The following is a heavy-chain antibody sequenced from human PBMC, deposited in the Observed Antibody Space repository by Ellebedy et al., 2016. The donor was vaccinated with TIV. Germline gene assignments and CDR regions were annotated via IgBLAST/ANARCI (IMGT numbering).Heavy chain of an antibody. Sequence: SETLSLTCAVYGESFSCYYWSWIRQPPGKGLDWIGEVNHSGSTTYNPSLKSRVTISVDTSKNQFSLKLSSVTAADTAVYYCARVRRELLWFAESQYFFDYWGQGTLVTISS. J-gene: IGHJ4*02. CDR2: VNHSGST. CDR3: ARVRRELLWFAESQYFFDY. V-gene: IGHV4-34*01. CDR1: GESFSCYY. D-gene: IGHD3-10*01.